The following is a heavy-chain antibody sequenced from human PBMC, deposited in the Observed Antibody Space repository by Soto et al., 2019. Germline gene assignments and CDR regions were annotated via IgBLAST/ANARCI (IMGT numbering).Heavy chain of an antibody. J-gene: IGHJ4*02. CDR1: GFIFKMYW. V-gene: IGHV3-74*01. Sequence: GWPLRLSCAASGFIFKMYWMHWVRQSPGKGLVWISRIYNDGTYSDYADSVRGRFTISRDNVNDTLYLQMNNLRAEDSGLYYCTRGPRPISTGTGAYWGQGTQVTGSS. D-gene: IGHD3-10*01. CDR2: IYNDGTYS. CDR3: TRGPRPISTGTGAY.